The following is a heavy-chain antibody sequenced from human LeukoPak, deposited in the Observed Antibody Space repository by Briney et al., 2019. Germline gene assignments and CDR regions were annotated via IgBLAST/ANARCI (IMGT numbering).Heavy chain of an antibody. CDR3: ARDRVVVVPAVTKSGRFDP. D-gene: IGHD2-2*01. V-gene: IGHV1-2*06. CDR1: GYTFTGYY. Sequence: GASVKVSCKASGYTFTGYYMHWVRQAPGQGLEWMGRINPNSGGTNYAQKFQGRVTMTRDTSINTAYMELSRLRSDDTAVYYCARDRVVVVPAVTKSGRFDPWGQGTLVTVSS. CDR2: INPNSGGT. J-gene: IGHJ5*02.